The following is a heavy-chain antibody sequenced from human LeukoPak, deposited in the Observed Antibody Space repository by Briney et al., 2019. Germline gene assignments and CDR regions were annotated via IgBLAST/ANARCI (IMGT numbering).Heavy chain of an antibody. D-gene: IGHD2-2*01. CDR3: ARRKISKELDY. J-gene: IGHJ4*02. CDR2: IYPGHSDT. CDR1: GYSFTNYW. Sequence: GESLKISCKGYGYSFTNYWIGWVRQMPGKGLEWMGIIYPGHSDTRYSPSFQGQVTVSADTSLDTAYLQWGSLKASDTAMYFCARRKISKELDYWGQGTLVTVSS. V-gene: IGHV5-51*01.